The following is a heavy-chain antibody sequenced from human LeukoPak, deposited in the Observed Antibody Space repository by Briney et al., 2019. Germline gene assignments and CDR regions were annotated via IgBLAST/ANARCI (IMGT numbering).Heavy chain of an antibody. CDR3: ARGSILYYDFWSGYYMGPFDY. V-gene: IGHV4-34*01. CDR1: GGSFSGYY. J-gene: IGHJ4*02. CDR2: INHSGST. D-gene: IGHD3-3*01. Sequence: PSETLSLTCAVYGGSFSGYYWSWIRQPPGKGLEWTGEINHSGSTNYNPSLKSRVTISVDTSKNQFSLKLSSVTAADTAVYYCARGSILYYDFWSGYYMGPFDYWGQGTLVTVSS.